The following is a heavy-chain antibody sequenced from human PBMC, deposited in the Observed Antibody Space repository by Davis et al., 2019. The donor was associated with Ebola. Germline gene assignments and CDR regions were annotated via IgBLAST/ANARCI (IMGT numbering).Heavy chain of an antibody. D-gene: IGHD3-10*01. CDR3: ARRYYGSGTYYKDY. J-gene: IGHJ4*02. Sequence: GESLKISCAASGFTFSPYTMKWVRQAPGKGLEWVSSIVSTGATTFYADSVKGRFTISRDNAKNSLFLQMNSLKDEDTAVYYCARRYYGSGTYYKDYWGQGTLVTVSS. CDR2: IVSTGATT. V-gene: IGHV3-48*02. CDR1: GFTFSPYT.